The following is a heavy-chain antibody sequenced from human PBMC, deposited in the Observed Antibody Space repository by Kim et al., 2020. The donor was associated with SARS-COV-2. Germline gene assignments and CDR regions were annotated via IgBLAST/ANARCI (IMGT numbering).Heavy chain of an antibody. CDR1: GGTFSSYA. J-gene: IGHJ4*02. CDR2: IIPIFGTA. D-gene: IGHD1-26*01. Sequence: SVKVSCKASGGTFSSYAISWVRQAPGQGLEWMGGIIPIFGTANYAQKFQGRVTITADESTSTAYMELSSLRSEDTAVYYCAREEVSGSYPLDYWGQGTLVTVSS. CDR3: AREEVSGSYPLDY. V-gene: IGHV1-69*13.